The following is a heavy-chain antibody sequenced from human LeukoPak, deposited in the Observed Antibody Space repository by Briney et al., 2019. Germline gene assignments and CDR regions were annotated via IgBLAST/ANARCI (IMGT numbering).Heavy chain of an antibody. CDR1: GGSISSYY. D-gene: IGHD4-17*01. CDR3: ARDPTTVTKGLDI. CDR2: ISYIGST. J-gene: IGHJ3*02. V-gene: IGHV4-59*01. Sequence: PSETLSLTCTVSGGSISSYYWSWIRQPPGKGLEWIGYISYIGSTNYNPSLKSRVTISVDTSKNQFSLKLSSVTAADAAVYFCARDPTTVTKGLDIWGQGTKVTVSS.